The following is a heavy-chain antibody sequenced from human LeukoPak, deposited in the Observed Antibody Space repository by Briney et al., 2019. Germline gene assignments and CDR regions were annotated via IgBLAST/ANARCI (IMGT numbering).Heavy chain of an antibody. Sequence: PSETLSLTCAVYGGSFSGYYCSWIRQPPGKGLEWIGEINHSGSTNYNPSLKSRVTISVDTSKNQFSLKLSSVTAADTAVYYCARERGYSYWSYFDYWGQGTLVTVSS. CDR1: GGSFSGYY. J-gene: IGHJ4*02. CDR3: ARERGYSYWSYFDY. D-gene: IGHD5-18*01. CDR2: INHSGST. V-gene: IGHV4-34*01.